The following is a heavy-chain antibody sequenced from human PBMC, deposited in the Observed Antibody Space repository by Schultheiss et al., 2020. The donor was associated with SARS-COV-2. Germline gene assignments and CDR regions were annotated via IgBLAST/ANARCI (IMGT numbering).Heavy chain of an antibody. D-gene: IGHD3-10*01. V-gene: IGHV4-31*03. Sequence: SETLSLTCTVSGGSISSGGYYWSWIRQHPGKGLEWIGYIYYSGSTYYNPSLKSRVTISVDTSKNQFSLKLSSVTAADTAVYYCARASSASYYASFDYWGQGTLVTVSS. CDR2: IYYSGST. CDR3: ARASSASYYASFDY. J-gene: IGHJ4*02. CDR1: GGSISSGGYY.